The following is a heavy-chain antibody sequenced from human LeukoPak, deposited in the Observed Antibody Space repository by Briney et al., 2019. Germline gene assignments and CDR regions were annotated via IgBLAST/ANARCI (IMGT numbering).Heavy chain of an antibody. CDR2: ISAYNGNT. D-gene: IGHD1-26*01. J-gene: IGHJ4*02. CDR1: GYTFTSYG. CDR3: ARGGVVGATLSPNFAS. V-gene: IGHV1-18*03. Sequence: ASVKVSCKASGYTFTSYGISWVRQAPGQGLEWMGWISAYNGNTNYAQKLQGRVTMTTDTSASTAYMELSSLRSEDMAVYYCARGGVVGATLSPNFASWAQGTLVTVSS.